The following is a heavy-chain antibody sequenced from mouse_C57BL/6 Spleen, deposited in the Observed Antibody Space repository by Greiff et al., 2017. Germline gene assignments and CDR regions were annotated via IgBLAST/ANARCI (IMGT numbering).Heavy chain of an antibody. V-gene: IGHV1-82*01. CDR2: IYPGDGDT. CDR3: ARSGTKGNYIDY. D-gene: IGHD4-1*01. Sequence: VQLQQSGPELVKPGASVKIPCKASGYAFSSSWMNWVKQRPGKGLEWIGRIYPGDGDTNYNGKFKGKATLTADKSSSTAYMQLSSLTSEDSAVYFCARSGTKGNYIDYWGQGTTLTVSS. CDR1: GYAFSSSW. J-gene: IGHJ2*01.